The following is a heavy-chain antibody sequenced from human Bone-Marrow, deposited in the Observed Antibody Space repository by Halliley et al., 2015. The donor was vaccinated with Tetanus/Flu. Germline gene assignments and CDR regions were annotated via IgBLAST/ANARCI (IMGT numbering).Heavy chain of an antibody. Sequence: EWIGYVYYNGYPNYNPSLESRVPISVDTSKNQLSLNLKSVTAADTAIYYCARGLPGYSSSWYYWGQGTLVTVSS. CDR2: VYYNGYP. D-gene: IGHD6-13*01. CDR3: ARGLPGYSSSWYY. J-gene: IGHJ4*02. V-gene: IGHV4-59*09.